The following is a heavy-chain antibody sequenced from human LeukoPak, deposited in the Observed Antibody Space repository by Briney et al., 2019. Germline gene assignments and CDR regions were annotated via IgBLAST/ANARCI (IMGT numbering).Heavy chain of an antibody. D-gene: IGHD3-3*01. J-gene: IGHJ4*02. CDR2: INPDSGHA. V-gene: IGHV1-18*01. Sequence: GASVKVSCKASGYRFASYGLSWVRQAPGQGLEWMGWINPDSGHANYAQKFQGRVTMTTHTSTTTAYMELRSLRSEDTAVYYCARELWSGNYNVWGQGTLVTVSS. CDR1: GYRFASYG. CDR3: ARELWSGNYNV.